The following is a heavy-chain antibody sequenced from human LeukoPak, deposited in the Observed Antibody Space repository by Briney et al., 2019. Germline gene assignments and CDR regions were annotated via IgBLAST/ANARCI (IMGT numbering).Heavy chain of an antibody. CDR3: ARLYYYGMDA. CDR2: ISVYNGNT. V-gene: IGHV1-18*01. Sequence: GASVKAPSKAPGYTFTSYGLNWVRQAPGQGLEWMGWISVYNGNTNYVQKLQGRVTMTTDTSTSTAYMELRSLRSDDTAVYYCARLYYYGMDAWGQGTTVTVSS. CDR1: GYTFTSYG. J-gene: IGHJ6*02.